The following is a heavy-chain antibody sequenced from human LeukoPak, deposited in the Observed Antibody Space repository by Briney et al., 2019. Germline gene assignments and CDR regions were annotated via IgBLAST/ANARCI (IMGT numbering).Heavy chain of an antibody. CDR3: ARASGHYYYYYMDV. CDR2: ISAYNGDT. V-gene: IGHV1-18*01. CDR1: GYTFSSYG. J-gene: IGHJ6*03. Sequence: ASVKVSYKASGYTFSSYGINWVRQAPGEGLEWMGWISAYNGDTIYAQKFQGRVTMTADTSTNTAYMDLRSLRSDDTAVYYCARASGHYYYYYMDVWAKGTTVTISS. D-gene: IGHD1-26*01.